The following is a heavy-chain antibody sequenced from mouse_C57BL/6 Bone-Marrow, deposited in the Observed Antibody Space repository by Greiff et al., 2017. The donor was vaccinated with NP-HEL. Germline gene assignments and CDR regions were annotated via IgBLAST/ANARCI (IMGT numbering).Heavy chain of an antibody. D-gene: IGHD6-1*01. J-gene: IGHJ3*01. CDR3: ASLLAY. V-gene: IGHV5-12*01. Sequence: DVLLVESGGGLVQPGGSLKLSCAASGFTFSDYYMYWVRQTPEQRLEWVASISNGGGSTYYPDTVTGRFTISRDTAKHTLYLQLSRRKSEDTAMYYCASLLAYWGQGTLVTVSA. CDR1: GFTFSDYY. CDR2: ISNGGGST.